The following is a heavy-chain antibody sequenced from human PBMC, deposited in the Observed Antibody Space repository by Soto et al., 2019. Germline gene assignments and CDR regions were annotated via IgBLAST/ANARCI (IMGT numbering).Heavy chain of an antibody. CDR3: ARVDIVVLAAAIQPAGYGMDF. D-gene: IGHD2-15*01. Sequence: SETLSLTCTVSGGSINNSDYYWSWIRQPPGRGLEWIGYIYNTGSTYYNPSLKRRVTITVDKTKNHFSLELSSVTAADTAVYHCARVDIVVLAAAIQPAGYGMDFWGRGTTVTVSS. CDR2: IYNTGST. CDR1: GGSINNSDYY. J-gene: IGHJ6*02. V-gene: IGHV4-30-4*01.